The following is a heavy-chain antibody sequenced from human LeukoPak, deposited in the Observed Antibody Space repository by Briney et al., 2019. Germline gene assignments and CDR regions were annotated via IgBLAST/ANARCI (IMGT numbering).Heavy chain of an antibody. J-gene: IGHJ4*02. V-gene: IGHV3-30*02. CDR3: AKPTYSSSWSPLYYFDY. Sequence: GGSLRLSCAASGFTFSNYGMHWVRQAPGKGLEWVAFIRYDGSNKYYADSVKGRFTISRDNSKNTLDLQMNSLRAEDTAVCYCAKPTYSSSWSPLYYFDYWGQGTLVTVSS. CDR2: IRYDGSNK. D-gene: IGHD6-13*01. CDR1: GFTFSNYG.